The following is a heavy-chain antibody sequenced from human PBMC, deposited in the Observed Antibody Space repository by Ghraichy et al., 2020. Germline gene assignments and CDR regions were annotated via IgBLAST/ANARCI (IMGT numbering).Heavy chain of an antibody. Sequence: SVKVSCKVSGGTFSTYPISWVRQAPGQGLEWMGYFIPMFGTTKYAQNFQGRVSITADESTNTAYMELSSLTSNDTAVYFCARETSLVPQGDDDIFYMDVWGKGTTGTVSS. CDR2: FIPMFGTT. V-gene: IGHV1-69*13. D-gene: IGHD4/OR15-4a*01. CDR1: GGTFSTYP. CDR3: ARETSLVPQGDDDIFYMDV. J-gene: IGHJ6*03.